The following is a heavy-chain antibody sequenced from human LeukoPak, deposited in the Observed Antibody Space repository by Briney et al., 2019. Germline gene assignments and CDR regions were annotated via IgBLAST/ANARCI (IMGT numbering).Heavy chain of an antibody. CDR2: IYYSGST. CDR1: GGSISSSNW. CDR3: ARDRGTWNDDGFDY. D-gene: IGHD1-1*01. Sequence: PSGTLSLTCAVSGGSISSSNWWGWIRQPPGKGLEWIGSIYYSGSTYYNPSLKSRVTISVDTSKNQFSLKLSSVTAADTAVYYCARDRGTWNDDGFDYWGQGTLVTVFS. J-gene: IGHJ4*02. V-gene: IGHV4-39*07.